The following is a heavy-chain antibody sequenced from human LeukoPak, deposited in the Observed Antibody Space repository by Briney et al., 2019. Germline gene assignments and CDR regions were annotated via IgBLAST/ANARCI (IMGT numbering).Heavy chain of an antibody. J-gene: IGHJ6*03. CDR1: GFTFSDYA. CDR3: ARESPIVRRDSGRNYCMDV. D-gene: IGHD1-1*01. CDR2: ITGSGESS. V-gene: IGHV3-23*01. Sequence: GGSLRLSCVVSGFTFSDYAMSWVRQTPETGLEWVSSITGSGESSFYADSVKSRFTISRDNFKNTLHLQMNSLRAEDTAVYYCARESPIVRRDSGRNYCMDVWGKGTTVTVSS.